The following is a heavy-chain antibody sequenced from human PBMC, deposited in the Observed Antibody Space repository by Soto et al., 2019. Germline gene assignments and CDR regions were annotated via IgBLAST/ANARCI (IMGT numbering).Heavy chain of an antibody. D-gene: IGHD6-19*01. CDR1: GFTFSSYS. J-gene: IGHJ4*02. CDR3: ARGARQWLASYYFDY. V-gene: IGHV3-21*01. CDR2: ISSSSSYI. Sequence: EVQLVESGGGLVKPGGSLRLSCAASGFTFSSYSMNWVRQAPGKGLEWVSSISSSSSYIYYADSVKGRFTISRDNAKNSLYLQMNSLRAEDTAVSYCARGARQWLASYYFDYWGQGTLVTVSS.